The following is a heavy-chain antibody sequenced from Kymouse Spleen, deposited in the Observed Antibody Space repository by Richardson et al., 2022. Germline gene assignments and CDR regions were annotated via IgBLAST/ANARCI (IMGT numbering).Heavy chain of an antibody. CDR2: ISSSSSYI. V-gene: IGHV3-21*03. CDR1: GFTFSSYS. D-gene: IGHD3-9*01. Sequence: EVQLVESGGGLVKPGGSLRLSCAASGFTFSSYSMNWVRQAPGKGLEWVSSISSSSSYIYYADSVKGRFTISRDNAKNSLYLQMNSLRAEDTAVYYCARDYDILTGYPYYYYYGMDVWGQGTTVTVSS. J-gene: IGHJ6*02. CDR3: ARDYDILTGYPYYYYYGMDV.